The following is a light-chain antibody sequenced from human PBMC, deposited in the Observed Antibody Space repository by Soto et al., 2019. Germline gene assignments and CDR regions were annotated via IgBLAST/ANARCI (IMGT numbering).Light chain of an antibody. Sequence: QSALTQPPSASGSPGQSVTISCTGTSSDLGGYNYVSWYQQHPGKAPKLMIYEVTKRPSGVPDRFSGSKSGNTASLTVSGLLAEDEADYYCSSHAGIINVVFGGGTKVTVL. V-gene: IGLV2-8*01. CDR1: SSDLGGYNY. CDR2: EVT. J-gene: IGLJ3*02. CDR3: SSHAGIINVV.